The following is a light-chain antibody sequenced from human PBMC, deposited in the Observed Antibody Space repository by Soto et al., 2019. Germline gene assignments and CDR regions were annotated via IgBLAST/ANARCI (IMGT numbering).Light chain of an antibody. CDR1: QSASNY. CDR3: QQRSNWPIT. V-gene: IGKV3-11*01. Sequence: EIVLTQSPATLSLSPGERATLSCRASQSASNYLAWYQQKPGQAPRLLIYDASNRATGIQARFSGSGSGTDFTLTISSLEPEDFAVYYCQQRSNWPITFGQGTRLEIK. J-gene: IGKJ5*01. CDR2: DAS.